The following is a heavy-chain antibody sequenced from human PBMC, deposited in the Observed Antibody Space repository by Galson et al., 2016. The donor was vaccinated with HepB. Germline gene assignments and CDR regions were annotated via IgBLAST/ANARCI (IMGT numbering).Heavy chain of an antibody. CDR2: TFYSGTT. Sequence: SETLSLTCNVSGGSVTSYFWGWIRQPPGKGLEWIGYTFYSGTTNYHPSLQSRLSMSVDMSKNQLSLKLRSVAAADTAVYYCARVRSGYSGIADWGQGTLVTASS. J-gene: IGHJ4*02. D-gene: IGHD3-22*01. CDR1: GGSVTSYF. V-gene: IGHV4-59*02. CDR3: ARVRSGYSGIAD.